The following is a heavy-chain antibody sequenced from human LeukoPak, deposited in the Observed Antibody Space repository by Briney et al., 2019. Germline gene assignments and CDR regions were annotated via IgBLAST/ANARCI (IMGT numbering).Heavy chain of an antibody. CDR3: ATGGITGTFAFDY. D-gene: IGHD1-20*01. CDR2: FDPEDGET. CDR1: GYTLTELS. J-gene: IGHJ4*02. V-gene: IGHV1-24*01. Sequence: GASVRVSRNASGYTLTELSMHWVRQAPGPGLEWMGGFDPEDGETIYAQKFQGRVTMTEDTSTDTAYMELSSQRYANSAVYYCATGGITGTFAFDYWGQGTLVTVSS.